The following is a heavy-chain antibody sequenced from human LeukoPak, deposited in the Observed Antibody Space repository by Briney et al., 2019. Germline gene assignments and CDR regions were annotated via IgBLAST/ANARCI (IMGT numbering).Heavy chain of an antibody. Sequence: ASVKVSCKASGYTFTGYYMHWVRQAPGQGLEWMGWINPNSGGTNYAQKFQGRVTMTRDTSISTAYMELSRPRSDDTAVYYCARDLVVVPAAIRTWYYFDYWGQGTLVTVSS. CDR1: GYTFTGYY. V-gene: IGHV1-2*02. CDR3: ARDLVVVPAAIRTWYYFDY. D-gene: IGHD2-2*01. J-gene: IGHJ4*02. CDR2: INPNSGGT.